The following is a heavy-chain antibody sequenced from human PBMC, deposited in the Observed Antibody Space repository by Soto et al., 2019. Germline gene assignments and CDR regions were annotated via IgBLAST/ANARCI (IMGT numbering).Heavy chain of an antibody. CDR3: ARDPQQLPLKRDYYYYGMDV. Sequence: GSLRLSCAASGFTFSSYAMHWVRQAPGKGLEWVAVISYDGSNKYYADSVKGRFTISRDNSKNTLYLQMNSLRAEDTAVYYCARDPQQLPLKRDYYYYGMDVWGQGTTVTVSS. V-gene: IGHV3-30-3*01. CDR2: ISYDGSNK. CDR1: GFTFSSYA. J-gene: IGHJ6*02. D-gene: IGHD6-13*01.